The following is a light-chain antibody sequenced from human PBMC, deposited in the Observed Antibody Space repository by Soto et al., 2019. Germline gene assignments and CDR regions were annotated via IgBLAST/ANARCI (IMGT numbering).Light chain of an antibody. J-gene: IGLJ2*01. Sequence: QSVLTQSASVSGSPGQSITISCTGTSSDVGGYNYVSWYQQHPGKAPKLIIYNVSNRPSGVSNRFSGSKSGNTASLTISGLQAEDEGHYYCSSFTSSNTVLFGGGTKVTVL. CDR2: NVS. CDR3: SSFTSSNTVL. V-gene: IGLV2-14*01. CDR1: SSDVGGYNY.